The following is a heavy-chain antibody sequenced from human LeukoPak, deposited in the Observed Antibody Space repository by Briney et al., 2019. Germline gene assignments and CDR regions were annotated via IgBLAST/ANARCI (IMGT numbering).Heavy chain of an antibody. D-gene: IGHD3-22*01. CDR2: IGTAGDT. J-gene: IGHJ4*02. Sequence: GGSLRLSCAASGFTLSSYDMHWVRQATGKGLEWVSAIGTAGDTYYPGSVKGRFTISRENAKNSLYLQMNSLRAGDTAVYYCARASGYYDSSGYYYYFDYWGQGTLVTVSS. CDR3: ARASGYYDSSGYYYYFDY. V-gene: IGHV3-13*01. CDR1: GFTLSSYD.